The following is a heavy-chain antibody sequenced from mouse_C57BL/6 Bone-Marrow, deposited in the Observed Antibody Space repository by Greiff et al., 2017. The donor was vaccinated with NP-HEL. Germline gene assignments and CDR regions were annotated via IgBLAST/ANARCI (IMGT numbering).Heavy chain of an antibody. CDR2: ISSGGSYT. D-gene: IGHD2-5*01. CDR1: GFTFSSYG. Sequence: EVKLVESGGDLVKPGGSLKLSCAASGFTFSSYGMSWVRQTPDKRLEWVATISSGGSYTYYLDSVKGRFTISRDNAKNTLYLQMSSLKSEDTAMYYCARQRAYYSNPYYAMDYWGQGTSVTVSS. CDR3: ARQRAYYSNPYYAMDY. V-gene: IGHV5-6*01. J-gene: IGHJ4*01.